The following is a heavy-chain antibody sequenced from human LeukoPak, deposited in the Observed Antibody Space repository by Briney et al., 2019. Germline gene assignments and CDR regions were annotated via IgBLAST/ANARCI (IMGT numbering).Heavy chain of an antibody. D-gene: IGHD1-20*01. CDR3: TRRARHNLKVYYMDV. CDR2: IRSKANSYAT. Sequence: GGSLRLXCAASGFTFSGSAMHWVRQASGKGLEWVGRIRSKANSYATAYAASVKGRFTISRDDSKNTAYLQMNSLKTEDTAVYYCTRRARHNLKVYYMDVWGKGTTVTVSS. V-gene: IGHV3-73*01. J-gene: IGHJ6*03. CDR1: GFTFSGSA.